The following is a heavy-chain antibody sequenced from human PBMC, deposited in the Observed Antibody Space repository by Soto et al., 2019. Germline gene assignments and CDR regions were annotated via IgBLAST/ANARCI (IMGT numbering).Heavy chain of an antibody. CDR1: GGSISSYY. Sequence: QVQLQESGPGLVKPSDTLSLSCTVSGGSISSYYWNWIRQPAGKGLEWIGRIYSSGATNYNPSLQSRVTMSTDTSTNHFSLRLTSVTPADTAGYYCARALKVGNDVAFWGQGILVNVSS. CDR2: IYSSGAT. CDR3: ARALKVGNDVAF. J-gene: IGHJ4*02. V-gene: IGHV4-4*07. D-gene: IGHD1-26*01.